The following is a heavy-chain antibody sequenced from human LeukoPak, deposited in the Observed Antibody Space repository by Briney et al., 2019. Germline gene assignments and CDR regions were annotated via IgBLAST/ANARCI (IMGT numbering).Heavy chain of an antibody. CDR2: ISRGGSII. J-gene: IGHJ4*02. Sequence: AGSLRLSCAASGFTFRNYEMNWVRQAPGKGLEWVSYISRGGSIIHNSDSVKGPSTISRDNAKNSLYLQINSTGATTTAIYYTARDGAGNWGEGTLVTVSS. D-gene: IGHD1-26*01. CDR3: ARDGAGN. CDR1: GFTFRNYE. V-gene: IGHV3-48*03.